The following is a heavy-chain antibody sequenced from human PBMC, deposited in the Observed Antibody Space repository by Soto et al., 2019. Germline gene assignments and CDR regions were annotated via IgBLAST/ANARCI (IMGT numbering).Heavy chain of an antibody. CDR1: GGTFSSYA. Sequence: QVQLVQSGAEVTKPGSSVKVSCKASGGTFSSYAISWVRQAPGHGLAWMGGIIPIFGTANSAQKFQGRVTINADESTSTAHMELSSLRSEDTAVYYCARGGDTAMVEPSELDYWGQGTLVTVSS. J-gene: IGHJ4*02. D-gene: IGHD5-18*01. CDR3: ARGGDTAMVEPSELDY. V-gene: IGHV1-69*01. CDR2: IIPIFGTA.